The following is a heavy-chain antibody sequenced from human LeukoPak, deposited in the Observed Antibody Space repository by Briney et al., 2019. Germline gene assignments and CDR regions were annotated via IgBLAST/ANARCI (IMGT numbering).Heavy chain of an antibody. CDR2: IYYSGST. V-gene: IGHV4-59*08. D-gene: IGHD3-3*01. CDR3: ARHPVTIFGRFDP. J-gene: IGHJ5*02. Sequence: PETLSLTCTVSGGSISSYYWSWIRQPPGKGLEWIGYIYYSGSTNYNPSLKSRVTISVDTSKNQFSLKLSSVTAADTAVYYCARHPVTIFGRFDPWGQGTLVTVSS. CDR1: GGSISSYY.